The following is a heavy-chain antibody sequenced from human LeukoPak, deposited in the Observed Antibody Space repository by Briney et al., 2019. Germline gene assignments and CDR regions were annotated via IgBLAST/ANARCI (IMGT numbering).Heavy chain of an antibody. CDR3: ARQDSKVGAYTGPYYLDY. D-gene: IGHD1-26*01. V-gene: IGHV4-39*07. CDR1: GGSISGSNYY. Sequence: SETLSLTSTVSGGSISGSNYYWGWIRQPAGKGLEWIGRIYSSGTTDDNPSLKSRVTMSVDTSQNVVSLRMTSVTAADTAMYYCARQDSKVGAYTGPYYLDYWGLGTLVTVSS. J-gene: IGHJ4*02. CDR2: IYSSGTT.